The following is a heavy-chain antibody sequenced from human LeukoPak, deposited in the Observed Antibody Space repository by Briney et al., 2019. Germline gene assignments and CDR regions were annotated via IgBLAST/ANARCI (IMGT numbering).Heavy chain of an antibody. V-gene: IGHV4-61*01. CDR1: GGSVSSGSYY. J-gene: IGHJ5*02. Sequence: SETLSLTCTVSGGSVSSGSYYWSWIRQPPGKGLEWIGYIYYSGSTNYNPFLKSRVTISVDTSKNQFSLKLSSVTAADTAVYYCAREGYDILTGSPDWFDPWGQGTLVTVSS. CDR2: IYYSGST. CDR3: AREGYDILTGSPDWFDP. D-gene: IGHD3-9*01.